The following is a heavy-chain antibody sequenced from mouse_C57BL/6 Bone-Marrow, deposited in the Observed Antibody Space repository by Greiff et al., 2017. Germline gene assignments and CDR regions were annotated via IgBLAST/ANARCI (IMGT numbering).Heavy chain of an antibody. J-gene: IGHJ1*03. CDR1: GYTFTSYW. D-gene: IGHD1-1*01. V-gene: IGHV1-69*01. CDR3: ARGDYYGSSYRYFDV. CDR2: IDPSDSYT. Sequence: QVQLKQPGAELVMPGASVKLSCKASGYTFTSYWMHWVKQRPGQGLEWIGEIDPSDSYTNYNQKFKGKSTLTVDKSSSTAYMQLSSLTSEASAVXYCARGDYYGSSYRYFDVWGTGTTVTVSS.